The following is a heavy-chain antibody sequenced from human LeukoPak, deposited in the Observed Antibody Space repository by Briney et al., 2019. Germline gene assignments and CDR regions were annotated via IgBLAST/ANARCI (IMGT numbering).Heavy chain of an antibody. CDR2: IYYSGST. D-gene: IGHD2-2*01. J-gene: IGHJ6*03. Sequence: SQTLSLTCTVSGGSISSGGYYWSWIRQHPGKGLEWIGYIYYSGSTYYNPSLKSRVTISVDTSKNQFSLKLSSVTAADTAVYYCARVEPVKAPYQLLPYYYYYYYMDVWGKGTTVTVSS. CDR3: ARVEPVKAPYQLLPYYYYYYYMDV. CDR1: GGSISSGGYY. V-gene: IGHV4-31*03.